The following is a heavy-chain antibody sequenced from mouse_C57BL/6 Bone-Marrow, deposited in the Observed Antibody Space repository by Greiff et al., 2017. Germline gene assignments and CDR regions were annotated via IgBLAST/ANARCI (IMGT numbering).Heavy chain of an antibody. V-gene: IGHV1-82*01. J-gene: IGHJ3*01. CDR3: ANYPWFAY. Sequence: QVQLKESGPELVKPGASVKISCKASGYAFSSSWMNWVKQRPGKGLEWIGRIYPGDGDTNYNGKFKGKATLTADKSSSTAYMQLSSLTSEDSAVYFCANYPWFAYWGQGTLVTVSA. D-gene: IGHD5-5*01. CDR2: IYPGDGDT. CDR1: GYAFSSSW.